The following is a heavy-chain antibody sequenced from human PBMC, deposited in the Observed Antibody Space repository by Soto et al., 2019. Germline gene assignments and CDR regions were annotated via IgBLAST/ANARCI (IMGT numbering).Heavy chain of an antibody. CDR1: GFTFSSYW. CDR3: TRYYYDRSGYPIIGH. D-gene: IGHD3-22*01. J-gene: IGHJ4*02. V-gene: IGHV3-73*01. CDR2: ITNDGTNTKYAT. Sequence: GGSLRLSCASSGFTFSSYWMHLVRQAPGRGLVWVSRITNDGTNTKYATAYAASVKGRFTISRDDSKNMAYLQMNSLKTEDTAVYYCTRYYYDRSGYPIIGHWGQGTLVTVSS.